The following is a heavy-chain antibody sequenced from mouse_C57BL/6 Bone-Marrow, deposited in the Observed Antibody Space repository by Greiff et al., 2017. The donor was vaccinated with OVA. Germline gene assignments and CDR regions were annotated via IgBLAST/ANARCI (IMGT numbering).Heavy chain of an antibody. CDR2: ILPSIGRT. D-gene: IGHD2-10*02. CDR1: DSEVFPIAY. Sequence: QVQLQQSGSELRSPGSSVKLSCKDFDSEVFPIAYMSWVRQKPGHGFEWIGGILPSIGRTIYGEKFEDKATLDADTLSNTAYLELNSLTSEDSAIYDCARRYGNYLYFDVWGTGTTVTVSS. V-gene: IGHV15-2*01. CDR3: ARRYGNYLYFDV. J-gene: IGHJ1*03.